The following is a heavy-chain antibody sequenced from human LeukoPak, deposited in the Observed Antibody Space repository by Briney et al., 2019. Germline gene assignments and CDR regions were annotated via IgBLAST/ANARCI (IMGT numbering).Heavy chain of an antibody. CDR2: ISSSSSTI. Sequence: GGSPRLSCVTSGFIFSNYGMNWVRQAPGKGLEWVSYISSSSSTIYYADSVKGRFTISRDNAKNSLYLQMNSLRAEDTAVYYCARDGQWLPPRFDPWGQGTLVTVSS. V-gene: IGHV3-48*04. CDR1: GFIFSNYG. D-gene: IGHD6-19*01. CDR3: ARDGQWLPPRFDP. J-gene: IGHJ5*02.